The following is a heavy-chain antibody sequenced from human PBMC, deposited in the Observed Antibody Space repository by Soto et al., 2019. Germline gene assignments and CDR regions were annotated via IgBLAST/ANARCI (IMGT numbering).Heavy chain of an antibody. CDR2: IYYSGST. J-gene: IGHJ4*02. Sequence: SETLSFTCTVSGASINSGYYYWSWILQPPGKGLEWIGHIYYSGSTYYNPSLKSRAGISVDSSKSQVSLKLTFVTAAETAVYFCARILMNYYRLDYWGQADLVTVS. CDR3: ARILMNYYRLDY. CDR1: GASINSGYYY. V-gene: IGHV4-30-4*01. D-gene: IGHD3-10*01.